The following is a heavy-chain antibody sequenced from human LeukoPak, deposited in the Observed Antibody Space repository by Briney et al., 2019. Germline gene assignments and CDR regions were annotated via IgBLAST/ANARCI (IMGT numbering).Heavy chain of an antibody. J-gene: IGHJ4*02. CDR2: MSFDGNVV. D-gene: IGHD4/OR15-4a*01. Sequence: PGGSLRLSCAASGFTFSAYAMYWVRQAPGKGLEWVALMSFDGNVVSYADSVKGRFTISRDNSKNALYLQLTSLRPEDTATYYCAKGLQTSSQWAFFHFWGQGTLVTVSS. CDR3: AKGLQTSSQWAFFHF. CDR1: GFTFSAYA. V-gene: IGHV3-33*05.